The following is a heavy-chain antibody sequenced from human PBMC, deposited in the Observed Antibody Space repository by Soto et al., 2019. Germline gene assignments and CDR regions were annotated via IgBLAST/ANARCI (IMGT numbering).Heavy chain of an antibody. CDR3: AKQLRYCTNGVCYKKDYYVMDG. CDR2: IDPSDSYT. D-gene: IGHD2-8*01. V-gene: IGHV5-10-1*01. Sequence: GESLKISCKGSGYSFTSYWISWVRQMPGKGLEWMGRIDPSDSYTNYSPSFQGHVTISADKSISTAYLQWSSLKASDTAMYYCAKQLRYCTNGVCYKKDYYVMDGWGQGTTVTVSS. CDR1: GYSFTSYW. J-gene: IGHJ6*02.